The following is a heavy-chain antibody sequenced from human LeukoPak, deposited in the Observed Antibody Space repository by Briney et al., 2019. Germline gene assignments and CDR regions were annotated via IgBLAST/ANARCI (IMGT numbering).Heavy chain of an antibody. CDR2: INHSGST. CDR3: ARSIAQYNWFDP. V-gene: IGHV4-34*01. CDR1: GGSFSGYY. J-gene: IGHJ5*02. Sequence: SETLCLTCAVYGGSFSGYYWSWIRQPPGKGLEWIGEINHSGSTNYNPSLKSRVTISVDTSKDQFSLKLSSVTAADTAVYYCARSIAQYNWFDPWGQGTLVTVSS. D-gene: IGHD6-13*01.